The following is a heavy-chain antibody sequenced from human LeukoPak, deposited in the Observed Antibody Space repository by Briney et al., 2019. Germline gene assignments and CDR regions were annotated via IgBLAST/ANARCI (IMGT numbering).Heavy chain of an antibody. Sequence: GGSLRLSCAASGFTFSTYEMNWVRQAPGKGLEWVSYISSSGSTIYYADSVKGRFTISRDNAQNALFLQMDGLRVEDSAVYFCARAEHYNNRKGTVGVYFDFWGRGTLVTVSS. CDR2: ISSSGSTI. V-gene: IGHV3-48*03. D-gene: IGHD3-22*01. CDR3: ARAEHYNNRKGTVGVYFDF. J-gene: IGHJ2*01. CDR1: GFTFSTYE.